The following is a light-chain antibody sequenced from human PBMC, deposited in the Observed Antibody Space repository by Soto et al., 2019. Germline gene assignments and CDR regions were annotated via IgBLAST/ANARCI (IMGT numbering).Light chain of an antibody. Sequence: QSVLTQPASVSGSLGQSITISCTGTTRDIAGYNYISWYQQLPGKAPKLMIYEVTKRPSGVPDRFSGSKSGNTASLTVSGLQADDEADYYCSSYAGNNNYVFGTGTKVTVL. CDR1: TRDIAGYNY. CDR2: EVT. J-gene: IGLJ1*01. V-gene: IGLV2-8*01. CDR3: SSYAGNNNYV.